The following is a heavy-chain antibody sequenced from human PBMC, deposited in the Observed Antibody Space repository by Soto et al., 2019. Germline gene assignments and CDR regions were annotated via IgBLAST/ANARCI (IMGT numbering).Heavy chain of an antibody. Sequence: PSETLSLTCAVYGGSFNDYYWSWIRQPPGKGLEWIGEINHSGSTNYNPSLKSRVTISVDTSKNQFSLKLSSVTAADTAVYYCARVNYGDYADYWGQGTLVTVSS. CDR2: INHSGST. V-gene: IGHV4-34*01. J-gene: IGHJ4*02. D-gene: IGHD4-17*01. CDR1: GGSFNDYY. CDR3: ARVNYGDYADY.